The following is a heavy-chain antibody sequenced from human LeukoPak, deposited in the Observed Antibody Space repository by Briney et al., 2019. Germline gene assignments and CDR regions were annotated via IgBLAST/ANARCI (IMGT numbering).Heavy chain of an antibody. Sequence: GGSLRLSCVASGFTFSDYPLSWIRQAPGKGLEWLSDISSHGTIISYADSVKGRFTISRDNAKNSLYLQMNNLRAEDTAVYYCARGPDYNIVTGYLDYWGQGTVVTVSS. CDR2: ISSHGTII. V-gene: IGHV3-11*04. CDR3: ARGPDYNIVTGYLDY. CDR1: GFTFSDYP. J-gene: IGHJ4*02. D-gene: IGHD3-9*01.